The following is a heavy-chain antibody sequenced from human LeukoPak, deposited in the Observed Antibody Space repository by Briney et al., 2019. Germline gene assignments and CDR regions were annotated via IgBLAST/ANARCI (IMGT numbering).Heavy chain of an antibody. J-gene: IGHJ4*02. V-gene: IGHV4-34*01. CDR1: GWSFSGYY. D-gene: IGHD3-9*01. CDR3: ARGHILTGSSDY. Sequence: PSETLSLTCVVYGWSFSGYYWSWIRQPPGKGLEWIGEINHSGSTNYNPSLKSRGTISVDTSKNQFSLKLSSVTAADTAVYYCARGHILTGSSDYWGEGTLVTVS. CDR2: INHSGST.